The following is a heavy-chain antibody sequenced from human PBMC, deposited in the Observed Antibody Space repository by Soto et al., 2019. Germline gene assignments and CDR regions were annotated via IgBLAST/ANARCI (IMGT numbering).Heavy chain of an antibody. CDR1: GFTFSSYA. J-gene: IGHJ3*02. CDR2: ISGSGGST. D-gene: IGHD3-9*01. Sequence: GGSLRLSCAASGFTFSSYAMSWVRQAPGKGLEWVSAISGSGGSTYYADSVKGRFTISRDNSKNTLYLQMNSLRAEDTAVYYCAKTSYYDILTGYKRGDAFDIWGQGTMVTVSS. V-gene: IGHV3-23*01. CDR3: AKTSYYDILTGYKRGDAFDI.